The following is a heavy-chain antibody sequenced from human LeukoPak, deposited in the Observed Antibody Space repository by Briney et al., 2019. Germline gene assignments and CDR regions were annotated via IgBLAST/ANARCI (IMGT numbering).Heavy chain of an antibody. CDR2: IKQDGSEK. J-gene: IGHJ6*03. D-gene: IGHD5-12*01. Sequence: TGGSLRLSCAASGFTFSSYWMTWVRQAPGKGLEWVANIKQDGSEKYYVDSVKGRFTLSRDNAKKSLYLQMNSLRAEDTAVYYCARAMYSAYNYGYYYYYMDVWGKGTTVTVSS. CDR1: GFTFSSYW. V-gene: IGHV3-7*01. CDR3: ARAMYSAYNYGYYYYYMDV.